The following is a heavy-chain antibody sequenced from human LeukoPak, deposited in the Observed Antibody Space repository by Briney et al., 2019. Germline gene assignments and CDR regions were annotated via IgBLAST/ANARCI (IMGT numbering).Heavy chain of an antibody. V-gene: IGHV1-46*01. J-gene: IGHJ4*02. D-gene: IGHD7-27*01. CDR2: INPSGGST. CDR1: GYTFTSYY. CDR3: ARGPPNWGFDY. Sequence: ASVKVSCKASGYTFTSYYMHWVRQAPGQGLEWMGIINPSGGSTSYAQKFQGRVTMTSDTSISTAYMELSSLRSEDTAVYYCARGPPNWGFDYWGQGTLVTVSS.